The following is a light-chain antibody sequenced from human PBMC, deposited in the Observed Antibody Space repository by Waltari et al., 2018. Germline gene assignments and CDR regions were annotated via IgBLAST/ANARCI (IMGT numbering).Light chain of an antibody. V-gene: IGLV8-61*01. CDR3: SMYLGSGVWV. CDR2: KGI. J-gene: IGLJ3*02. Sequence: QTVVTQEPSLSVSPGGTVTLTCALSSGSVSSTSYPTWYQQTPGQPPRTLVYKGISRSSEVPDRFSGSILGNTAARAITGAQADDESDYYCSMYLGSGVWVFGGGTKLTVL. CDR1: SGSVSSTSY.